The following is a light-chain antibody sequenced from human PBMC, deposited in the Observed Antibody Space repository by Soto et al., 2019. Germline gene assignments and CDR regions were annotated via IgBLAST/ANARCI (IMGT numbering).Light chain of an antibody. CDR2: EVS. J-gene: IGLJ1*01. V-gene: IGLV2-8*01. CDR1: SSDVGGYNY. Sequence: HCVLTQPASASGVPAQSVPITCNGTSSDVGGYNYVSWYQQHPGKAPKLMIYEVSKRPSGVPDRFSGSKSGNTASLTVSGLQAEDEADYYCSSYAGSNNYVFGTGTKVTVL. CDR3: SSYAGSNNYV.